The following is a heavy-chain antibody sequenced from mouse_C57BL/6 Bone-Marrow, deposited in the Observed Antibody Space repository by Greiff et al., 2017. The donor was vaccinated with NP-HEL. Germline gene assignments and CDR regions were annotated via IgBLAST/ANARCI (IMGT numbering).Heavy chain of an antibody. V-gene: IGHV1-55*01. D-gene: IGHD2-4*01. CDR2: IYPGSGST. Sequence: QVQLQQPGAELVKPGASVKMSCKASGYTFTSYWITWVKQRPGQGLEWIGDIYPGSGSTNYNEKFTSKATLTVDTSSSTAYMQLSSLTSEDSAVYYCATHDYDGGWFAYWGQGTLVTVSA. J-gene: IGHJ3*01. CDR3: ATHDYDGGWFAY. CDR1: GYTFTSYW.